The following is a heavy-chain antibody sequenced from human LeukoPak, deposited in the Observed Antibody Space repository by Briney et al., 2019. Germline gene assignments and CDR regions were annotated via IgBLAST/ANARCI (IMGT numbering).Heavy chain of an antibody. V-gene: IGHV3-30*02. D-gene: IGHD3-10*01. Sequence: GGSLRLSCAASGFTFSSYGMHWVRRAPGKGLEWVAFIRYDGSNKYYADSVKGRFTISRDNSKNTLYLQMNSLRAEDTAVYYCAKDDSYGSGPYGMDVWGQGTTVTVSS. CDR3: AKDDSYGSGPYGMDV. CDR1: GFTFSSYG. CDR2: IRYDGSNK. J-gene: IGHJ6*02.